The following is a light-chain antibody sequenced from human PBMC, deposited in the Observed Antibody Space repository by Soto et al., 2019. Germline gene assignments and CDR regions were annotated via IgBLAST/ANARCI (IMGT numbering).Light chain of an antibody. CDR3: QQYNNWPRT. J-gene: IGKJ1*01. CDR2: GAS. V-gene: IGKV3D-15*01. Sequence: EIVLTQSPGTLSLSPGERATLSCRASQTVGSSFLAWFQHKPGQAPRLLIYGASTRATGIPDRFSGSGSGTEFTLTVSSLQSEDFAVYYCQQYNNWPRTFGQGTKVDIK. CDR1: QTVGSS.